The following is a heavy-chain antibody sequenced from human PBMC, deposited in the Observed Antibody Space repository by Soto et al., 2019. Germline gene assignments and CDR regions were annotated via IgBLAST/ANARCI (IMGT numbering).Heavy chain of an antibody. Sequence: QVQLVESGGGVVQPGRSLRLSCEASGFTFSSYGMHWVRQAPGKGLEWVAVISYDGSNKYYADSVKGRFTISRDNSKNTLYLQMNSLRAEDTAVYYCAKDKRAVVVTAPFDYWGQGTLVTVSS. J-gene: IGHJ4*02. D-gene: IGHD2-21*02. CDR1: GFTFSSYG. CDR2: ISYDGSNK. V-gene: IGHV3-30*18. CDR3: AKDKRAVVVTAPFDY.